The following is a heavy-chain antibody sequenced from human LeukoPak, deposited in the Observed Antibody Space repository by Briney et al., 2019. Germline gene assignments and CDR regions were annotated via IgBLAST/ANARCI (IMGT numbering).Heavy chain of an antibody. V-gene: IGHV4-31*03. J-gene: IGHJ5*02. CDR1: GGSISSGGYY. CDR2: IYYSGST. D-gene: IGHD2-2*01. CDR3: ARGAVVPAAIVLRWFDP. Sequence: PSETLSLTCTVSGGSISSGGYYWSWIRQNPGKGLEWIGYIYYSGSTYYNPSLKSRVTISVDTSKNQFSLKLSSVTAADTAVYYCARGAVVPAAIVLRWFDPWGQGTLVTVSS.